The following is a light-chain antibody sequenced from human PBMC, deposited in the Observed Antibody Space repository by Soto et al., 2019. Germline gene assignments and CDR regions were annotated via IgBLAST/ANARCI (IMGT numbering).Light chain of an antibody. Sequence: DIQMTQSPSFLSASVGDRVTITCRASQSIGKHLNWYQQKPGKAPKFLIYGASTLQSGVPSRFTGSGSGTEFTLTVNSLQDEDVATYYCQPRYTSPSTFCQGKRLEI. V-gene: IGKV1-39*01. J-gene: IGKJ5*01. CDR3: QPRYTSPST. CDR2: GAS. CDR1: QSIGKH.